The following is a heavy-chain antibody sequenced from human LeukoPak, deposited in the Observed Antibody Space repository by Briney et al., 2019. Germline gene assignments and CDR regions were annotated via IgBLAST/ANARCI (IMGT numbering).Heavy chain of an antibody. D-gene: IGHD3/OR15-3a*01. CDR2: IYYSGGT. CDR3: ARHWTGAFDI. CDR1: GGSISSYY. J-gene: IGHJ3*02. Sequence: PSETLSLTCTVSGGSISSYYRSWIRQPPGKGLEWIGYIYYSGGTNYNPSLKSRVTISVDTSKNQFSLKLSSVTAADTAVYYCARHWTGAFDIWGQGTMVTVSS. V-gene: IGHV4-59*08.